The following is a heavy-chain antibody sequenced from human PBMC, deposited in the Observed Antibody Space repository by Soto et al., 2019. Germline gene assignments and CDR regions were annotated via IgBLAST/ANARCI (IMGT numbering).Heavy chain of an antibody. Sequence: QVQLVESGGGLVKPGGSLRLSCEGSGFTFSDYYISWIRQAPGKGLEWISYSSNSGTFSRYADYVKGRFSISRDNTKNLLYLQMNSLRAEDTAVYYCARSGDNYNRLDYWGQGTPVTVSS. CDR2: SSNSGTFS. J-gene: IGHJ4*02. CDR1: GFTFSDYY. V-gene: IGHV3-11*06. D-gene: IGHD1-1*01. CDR3: ARSGDNYNRLDY.